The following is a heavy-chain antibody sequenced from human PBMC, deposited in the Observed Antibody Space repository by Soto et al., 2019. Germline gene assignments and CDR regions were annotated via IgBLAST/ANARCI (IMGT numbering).Heavy chain of an antibody. CDR3: ARGTGWSYSSNYYYYMDV. J-gene: IGHJ6*03. D-gene: IGHD1-26*01. CDR1: GGSISSYY. Sequence: SETLSLTCTVSGGSISSYYWSWIRQPPGKGLEWIGYIYYSGSTNYNPSLKSRVTISVDTSKNQFSLKLSSVTAADTAVYYCARGTGWSYSSNYYYYMDVWGKGTTVTVSS. CDR2: IYYSGST. V-gene: IGHV4-59*01.